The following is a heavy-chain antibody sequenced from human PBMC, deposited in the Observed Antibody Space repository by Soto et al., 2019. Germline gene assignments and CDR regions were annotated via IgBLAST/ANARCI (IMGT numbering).Heavy chain of an antibody. CDR3: TETYDFWSPIHQTDHYYYMDV. V-gene: IGHV3-73*01. CDR2: IRSKANSYAT. D-gene: IGHD3-3*01. J-gene: IGHJ6*03. Sequence: GGSLRLSCVASGFTFSGSAMHWVRQASGKGLEWVGRIRSKANSYATAYAASVKGRFTISRDDSKNTAYLQMNSLKTEDTAVYYCTETYDFWSPIHQTDHYYYMDVWGKGTTVTVSS. CDR1: GFTFSGSA.